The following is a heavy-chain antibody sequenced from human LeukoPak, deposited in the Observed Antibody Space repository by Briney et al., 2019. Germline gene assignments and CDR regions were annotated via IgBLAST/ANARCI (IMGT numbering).Heavy chain of an antibody. CDR3: ARGSVTTFYYYGMDL. Sequence: GGSLRLSCAASGFTFSSYAMHWVRQAPGKGLEWVAVISYDGSNKYYADSVKGRFTISRDNSKNTLYLQMNSLRAEGTAVYYCARGSVTTFYYYGMDLWGKGTTVTVSS. CDR2: ISYDGSNK. V-gene: IGHV3-30*04. CDR1: GFTFSSYA. D-gene: IGHD4-11*01. J-gene: IGHJ6*04.